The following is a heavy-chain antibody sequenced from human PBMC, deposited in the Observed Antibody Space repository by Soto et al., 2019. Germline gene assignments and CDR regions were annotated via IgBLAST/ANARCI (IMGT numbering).Heavy chain of an antibody. V-gene: IGHV3-33*01. J-gene: IGHJ4*02. CDR2: IWYDGSNK. CDR3: ARDVNVLMVYERGYYFDY. Sequence: QVQLVESGGGVVQPGRSLRLSCAASGFTFSSYGMHWVRQAPGKGLEWVSVIWYDGSNKYYADSVKGRFTISRDNSMNTLYLQLNRLRAADTAVYYCARDVNVLMVYERGYYFDYWGQGTLVTVSS. CDR1: GFTFSSYG. D-gene: IGHD2-8*01.